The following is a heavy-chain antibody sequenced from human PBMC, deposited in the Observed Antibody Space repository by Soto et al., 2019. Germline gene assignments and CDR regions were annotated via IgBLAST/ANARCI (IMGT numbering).Heavy chain of an antibody. CDR3: VRGGGGGQFDS. D-gene: IGHD2-21*01. J-gene: IGHJ4*02. Sequence: QIQLVESGGGLVKPGGSLRLSCEVSGFTFSDFYMSWIRQAPGKGLEWLSYISPNSNYRQYAESVKGRHTISRDNAKNSLSLQMNSLRVEDTAGYYCVRGGGGGQFDSWGQGTLVTVSS. CDR1: GFTFSDFY. CDR2: ISPNSNYR. V-gene: IGHV3-11*06.